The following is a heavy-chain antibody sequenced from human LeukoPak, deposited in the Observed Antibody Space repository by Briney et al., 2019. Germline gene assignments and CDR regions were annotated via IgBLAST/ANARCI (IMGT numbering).Heavy chain of an antibody. J-gene: IGHJ5*01. Sequence: SETLSLTCAVYGGSFSGYYWSWIRQPPGKGLEWIGEINHSGSTNYNPSLKSRVTISVDTSKNQFSLKLSSVTAADTAVYYCARAGVTAPPWFDSWGQGTLVTVSS. CDR1: GGSFSGYY. CDR2: INHSGST. V-gene: IGHV4-34*01. CDR3: ARAGVTAPPWFDS. D-gene: IGHD2-21*02.